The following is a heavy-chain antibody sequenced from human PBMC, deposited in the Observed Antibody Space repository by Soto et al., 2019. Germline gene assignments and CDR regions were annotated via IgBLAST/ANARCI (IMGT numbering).Heavy chain of an antibody. CDR2: ISNYNGDT. J-gene: IGHJ5*02. D-gene: IGHD6-19*01. CDR3: ARGDSTGSPTGWFDP. V-gene: IGHV1-18*04. Sequence: QVQLVQSGAEVRKPGASVQVSCKASGYTFTRYSINWVRQAPGQGLEWVGWISNYNGDTKYAEKFQGRVTLTTDTFTTTSCMDLRSLTSDDTAMYFCARGDSTGSPTGWFDPWGQGTLVTVLS. CDR1: GYTFTRYS.